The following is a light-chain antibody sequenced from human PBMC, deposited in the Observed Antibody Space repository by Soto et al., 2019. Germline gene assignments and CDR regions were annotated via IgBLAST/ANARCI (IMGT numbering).Light chain of an antibody. Sequence: IQLTQSPSSLSASVGDRVTITCRASQGISSYLAWYQQKPGKAPKLLIYAASTLQSGVPSRFSGSGSGTDFTLTISNLQPEDFATYYCQQSFSSPRSFGQGTKVEIK. V-gene: IGKV1-9*01. CDR2: AAS. J-gene: IGKJ2*03. CDR1: QGISSY. CDR3: QQSFSSPRS.